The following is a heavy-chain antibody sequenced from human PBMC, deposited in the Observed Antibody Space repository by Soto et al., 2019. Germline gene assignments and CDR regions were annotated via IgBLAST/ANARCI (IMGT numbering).Heavy chain of an antibody. CDR3: GRGGLYSGYDLGFDY. J-gene: IGHJ4*02. V-gene: IGHV4-59*01. CDR1: GGSISSYY. Sequence: PSETLSLTCTVSGGSISSYYWSWIRQPPGKGLEWIGYIYYSGSTNYNPSLKSRVTISVDTSKNQFSLKLSSVTAADTAVYYCGRGGLYSGYDLGFDYWGQGTLVTVSS. D-gene: IGHD5-12*01. CDR2: IYYSGST.